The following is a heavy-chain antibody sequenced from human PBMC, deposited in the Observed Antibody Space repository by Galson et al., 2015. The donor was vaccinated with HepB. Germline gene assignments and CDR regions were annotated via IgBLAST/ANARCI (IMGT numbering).Heavy chain of an antibody. J-gene: IGHJ6*02. CDR1: GFTFSSYA. CDR3: ARDAIVVVPAAMDPQYYYYGMDV. D-gene: IGHD2-2*01. V-gene: IGHV3-30-3*01. CDR2: ISYDGSNK. Sequence: SLRLSCAASGFTFSSYAMHWVRQAPGKGLEWVAVISYDGSNKYYADSVKGRFTISRDNSKNTLYLQMNSLRAEDTAVYYCARDAIVVVPAAMDPQYYYYGMDVWGQGTTVTVSS.